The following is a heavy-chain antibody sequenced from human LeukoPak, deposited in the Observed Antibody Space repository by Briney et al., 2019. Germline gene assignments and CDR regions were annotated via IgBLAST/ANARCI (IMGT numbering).Heavy chain of an antibody. J-gene: IGHJ4*02. CDR3: ARSRYSSGWYDFDY. CDR2: IYTSGST. CDR1: GGSISSYY. D-gene: IGHD6-19*01. V-gene: IGHV4-4*07. Sequence: SETLSLTCTVSGGSISSYYWSWIRQPAGKGLEWIGRIYTSGSTNYNPSLKSRVTISVDTSKNQFSLKLGSVTAADTAVYYCARSRYSSGWYDFDYWGQGTLVTVSS.